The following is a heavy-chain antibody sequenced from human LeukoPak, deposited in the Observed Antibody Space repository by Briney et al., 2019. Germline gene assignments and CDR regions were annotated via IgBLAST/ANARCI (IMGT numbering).Heavy chain of an antibody. CDR1: GFTFSSYA. CDR3: ANSVRNYYDSSGY. Sequence: PGGSLRLSCAASGFTFSSYAMNWVRQAPGKGLEWDSAISGSGGSTYYADSVKGRFTISRDNSENTLYLQMNSLRADDTAVYYCANSVRNYYDSSGYWGQGTLVTVSS. D-gene: IGHD3-22*01. V-gene: IGHV3-23*01. J-gene: IGHJ4*02. CDR2: ISGSGGST.